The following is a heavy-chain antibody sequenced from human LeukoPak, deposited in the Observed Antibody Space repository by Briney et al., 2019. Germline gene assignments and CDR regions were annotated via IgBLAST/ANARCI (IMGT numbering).Heavy chain of an antibody. D-gene: IGHD4-17*01. CDR1: GGTFSSYA. J-gene: IGHJ4*02. CDR2: IIPIFGTA. Sequence: SVKVSCKASGGTFSSYAISWVRQAPGQGLEWMGGIIPIFGTANYAQKFQGRVTITADESTSTAYMDLSSLRSEDTAVYYCARLTIGDYGDRESGFDYWGQGTLVTVSS. CDR3: ARLTIGDYGDRESGFDY. V-gene: IGHV1-69*01.